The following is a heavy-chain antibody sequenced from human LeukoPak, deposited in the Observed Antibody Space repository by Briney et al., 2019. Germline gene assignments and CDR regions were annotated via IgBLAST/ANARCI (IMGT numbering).Heavy chain of an antibody. CDR1: GFTFSRYW. CDR2: IKQDESEK. V-gene: IGHV3-7*04. Sequence: AGGSLRLSCAASGFTFSRYWMSWVRQAPGKGPEWVANIKQDESEKYYVDSVKGRFSISRDNAKNSLYLQMNSLRAEDTAEYYCARVGFYAFDIWGQGTKVTVSS. J-gene: IGHJ3*02. D-gene: IGHD3-3*01. CDR3: ARVGFYAFDI.